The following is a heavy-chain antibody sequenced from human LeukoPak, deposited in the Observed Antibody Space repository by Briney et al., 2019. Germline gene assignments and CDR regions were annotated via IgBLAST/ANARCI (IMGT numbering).Heavy chain of an antibody. D-gene: IGHD6-13*01. CDR3: ASDHLSIEATGTRY. J-gene: IGHJ4*02. CDR1: SYSFTRYG. CDR2: ISGYNGNT. Sequence: ASVKVSCKASSYSFTRYGISWVRQAPGQGLEWMGWISGYNGNTNYAQKLQGRVTMTTDTSTNTAYMELRSLRSDDTAVYYCASDHLSIEATGTRYWGQGTLVTVSS. V-gene: IGHV1-18*01.